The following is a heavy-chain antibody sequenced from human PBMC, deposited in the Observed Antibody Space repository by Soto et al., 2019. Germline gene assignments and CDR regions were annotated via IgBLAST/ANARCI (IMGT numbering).Heavy chain of an antibody. CDR1: GYSFSSYG. CDR2: INPNNGNR. Sequence: QVQLEQSGAELRKPGASVKVSCKASGYSFSSYGMNWVRQAPGQGLEWMGWINPNNGNRNYAQKFEDRVTMTTATSTNTVFLELRSLKSDDTAIYYGARDRLRGYDSSGFYSWGQGTLVTVSS. CDR3: ARDRLRGYDSSGFYS. D-gene: IGHD3-22*01. V-gene: IGHV1-18*01. J-gene: IGHJ4*02.